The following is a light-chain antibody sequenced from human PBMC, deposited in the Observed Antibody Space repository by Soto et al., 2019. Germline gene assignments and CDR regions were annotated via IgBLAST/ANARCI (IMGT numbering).Light chain of an antibody. CDR1: QSVSSSY. Sequence: EIVLTQSPGTLSLSPGERDTLSCRASQSVSSSYLAWYQQKPGQAPRLRIYGASSRATGLPDRFSGSGSGTDFTLTISRLEPEDFAVYYCQQYGSSPRTFGQGTKVEIK. CDR2: GAS. V-gene: IGKV3-20*01. J-gene: IGKJ1*01. CDR3: QQYGSSPRT.